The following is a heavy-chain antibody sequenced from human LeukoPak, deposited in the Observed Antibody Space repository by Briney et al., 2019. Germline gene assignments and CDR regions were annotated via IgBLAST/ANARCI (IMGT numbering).Heavy chain of an antibody. CDR2: ISSNGGST. V-gene: IGHV3-64*01. CDR3: ARGADSSGWYYFDY. CDR1: GFTFSSYA. Sequence: GGTLRLSCAASGFTFSSYAMHWVRQAPGKGLEYVSAISSNGGSTYYANSVKGRFTISRDNSKNTLYLQMGSLRAEDMAVYYCARGADSSGWYYFDYWGQGTLVTVSS. D-gene: IGHD6-19*01. J-gene: IGHJ4*02.